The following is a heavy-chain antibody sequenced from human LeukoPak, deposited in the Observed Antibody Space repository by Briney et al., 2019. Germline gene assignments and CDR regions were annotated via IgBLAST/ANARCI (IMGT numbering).Heavy chain of an antibody. Sequence: SETLSLTCTVSGGSISSYYWSWIRQPPGKGLEWIGYIYYSGSTNYNPSLKSRVTISVDTSKNQFSLKLSSVTAADTAVYYCASSPGFFFAFPPYLDYWGQGTLVTVSS. J-gene: IGHJ4*02. D-gene: IGHD2/OR15-2a*01. CDR1: GGSISSYY. CDR2: IYYSGST. V-gene: IGHV4-59*08. CDR3: ASSPGFFFAFPPYLDY.